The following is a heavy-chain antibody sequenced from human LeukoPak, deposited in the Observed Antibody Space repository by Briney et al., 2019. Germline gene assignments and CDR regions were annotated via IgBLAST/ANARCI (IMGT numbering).Heavy chain of an antibody. CDR1: GYTFTDSY. CDR3: ARDGRLTIFVRGIITEGSPPKN. Sequence: ASVKVSCKASGYTFTDSYMHWVRQAPGQGLEWMGWINPKTGGTNYAQRFQGRVTMTRDTSIRTAYMELNSLRSDDAAVYYCARDGRLTIFVRGIITEGSPPKNWGQGTLVTVSS. D-gene: IGHD3-10*01. J-gene: IGHJ4*02. V-gene: IGHV1-2*02. CDR2: INPKTGGT.